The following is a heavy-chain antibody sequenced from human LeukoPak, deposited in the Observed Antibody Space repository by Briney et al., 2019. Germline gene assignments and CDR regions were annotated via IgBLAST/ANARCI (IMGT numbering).Heavy chain of an antibody. CDR1: GYTFTSYY. D-gene: IGHD4-17*01. J-gene: IGHJ3*01. CDR2: INPSGGST. Sequence: ASVKVSCKASGYTFTSYYMHWVRQAPGQGLEWMGIINPSGGSTSYAQKFQGRVTMTRDTSTTTAYMELTRLRSDDTTIYYCARERNYGDYGNAFDVWGQGKKVTVSS. V-gene: IGHV1-46*01. CDR3: ARERNYGDYGNAFDV.